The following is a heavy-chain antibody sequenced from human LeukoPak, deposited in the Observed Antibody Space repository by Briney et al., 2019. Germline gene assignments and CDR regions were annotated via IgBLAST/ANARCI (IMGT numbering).Heavy chain of an antibody. J-gene: IGHJ6*04. V-gene: IGHV4-38-2*02. D-gene: IGHD5-12*01. Sequence: SETLSLTCTVSGYSISSGYYWGWIRQPPGKGLEWIGSIYHSGSTYYNPSLKSRVTVSVDTSKNQFSLKLSSVTAADTAVYYCARRSGYATWDVWGKGTTVTISS. CDR3: ARRSGYATWDV. CDR1: GYSISSGYY. CDR2: IYHSGST.